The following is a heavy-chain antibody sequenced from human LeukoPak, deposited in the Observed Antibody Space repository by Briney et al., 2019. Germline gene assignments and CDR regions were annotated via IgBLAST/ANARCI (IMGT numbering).Heavy chain of an antibody. V-gene: IGHV3-74*01. CDR1: GFTFTSYS. CDR3: ARQYSSSWYGFDY. CDR2: INSDGSST. D-gene: IGHD6-13*01. Sequence: GSLRLSCAASGFTFTSYSMNWVRQAPGKGLVWVSRINSDGSSTSYADSVKGRFTISRDNAKNTLYLQMNSLRAEDTAVYYCARQYSSSWYGFDYWGQGTLVTVSS. J-gene: IGHJ4*02.